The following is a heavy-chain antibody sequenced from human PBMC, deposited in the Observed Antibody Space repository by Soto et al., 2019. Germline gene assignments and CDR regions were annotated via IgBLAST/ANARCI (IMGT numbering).Heavy chain of an antibody. CDR1: GFTFSSYS. CDR2: ISSSSSYI. Sequence: AGGSLRLSCAASGFTFSSYSMNWVRQAPGKGLEWVSSISSSSSYIYYADSVKGRFTISRDNAKNSLYLQMNSLRAEDTAVYYCARVRDSSGWYKGVDAFDIWGQGTMVTVSS. V-gene: IGHV3-21*01. D-gene: IGHD6-19*01. CDR3: ARVRDSSGWYKGVDAFDI. J-gene: IGHJ3*02.